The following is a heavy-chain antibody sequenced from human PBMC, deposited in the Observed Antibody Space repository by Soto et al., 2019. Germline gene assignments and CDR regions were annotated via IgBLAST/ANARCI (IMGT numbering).Heavy chain of an antibody. D-gene: IGHD3-10*01. Sequence: GGSLRLSCAASGFTFINAWMNWVRQAPWKGLEWVGRIKSKTDGGTTDYAAPVKGRFTISRDDSKNTLYLQMNSLKTEDTAVYYCTTRDLWLDYYGMDVWGQGTTVTVS. V-gene: IGHV3-15*07. J-gene: IGHJ6*02. CDR3: TTRDLWLDYYGMDV. CDR2: IKSKTDGGTT. CDR1: GFTFINAW.